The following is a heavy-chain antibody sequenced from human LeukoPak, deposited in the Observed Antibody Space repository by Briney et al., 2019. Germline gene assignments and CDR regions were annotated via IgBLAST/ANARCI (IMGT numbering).Heavy chain of an antibody. Sequence: TGGSLRLSCAASVFTFSDYYMSWIRQAPGKGLEWVANIKQDGTEKYYVDSLKGRFTISRDNAKNSLFLQMNSLRAEDTAVYYCARDPFGVVGYYYHMDVWGKGTTVTVSS. V-gene: IGHV3-7*01. D-gene: IGHD3-3*01. CDR1: VFTFSDYY. CDR3: ARDPFGVVGYYYHMDV. CDR2: IKQDGTEK. J-gene: IGHJ6*03.